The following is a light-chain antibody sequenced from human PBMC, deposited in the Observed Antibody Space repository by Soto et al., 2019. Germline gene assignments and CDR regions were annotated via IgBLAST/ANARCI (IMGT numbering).Light chain of an antibody. J-gene: IGKJ2*01. CDR1: LNVNNN. CDR2: GAS. Sequence: EIVMRQSPATLSVSPGERATLSCRASLNVNNNVAWYQQKPGQAPRLLIYGASARATGVPVRFSGSGSGTEFTLTISSLQCEDFAVYYCQQCNAWPYTFGQGTKLDIK. V-gene: IGKV3-15*01. CDR3: QQCNAWPYT.